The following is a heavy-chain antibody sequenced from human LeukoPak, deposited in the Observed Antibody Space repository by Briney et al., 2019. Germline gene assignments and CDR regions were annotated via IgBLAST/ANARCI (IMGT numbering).Heavy chain of an antibody. CDR2: ISRSGSTI. CDR3: ARARHYYDSSGYYPSGY. CDR1: GFTFSDYY. J-gene: IGHJ4*02. V-gene: IGHV3-11*04. Sequence: GGSLRLSCAASGFTFSDYYMSWIRQAPGKGLEWVSYISRSGSTIYYADSVKGRFTISRDNAKNSLYLQMNSLRAEDTAVYYCARARHYYDSSGYYPSGYWGQGTLVTVSS. D-gene: IGHD3-22*01.